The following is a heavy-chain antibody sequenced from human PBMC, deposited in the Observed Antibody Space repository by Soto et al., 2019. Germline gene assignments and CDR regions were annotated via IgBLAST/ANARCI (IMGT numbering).Heavy chain of an antibody. Sequence: GGSLRLSCAASGFTFSGSAMHWVRQASGKGLEWVGRIRSKANSYATAYAASVKGRFTISRDDSKNTAYLQMNSLKTEDTAVYYCTTEIAVAGFWWFDPWGQGTLVTVSS. CDR2: IRSKANSYAT. CDR3: TTEIAVAGFWWFDP. V-gene: IGHV3-73*01. CDR1: GFTFSGSA. J-gene: IGHJ5*02. D-gene: IGHD6-19*01.